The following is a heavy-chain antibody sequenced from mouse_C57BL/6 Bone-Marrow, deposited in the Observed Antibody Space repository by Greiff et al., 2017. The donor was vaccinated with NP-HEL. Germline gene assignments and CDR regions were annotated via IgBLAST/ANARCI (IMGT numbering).Heavy chain of an antibody. D-gene: IGHD1-1*01. CDR1: GFTFSDYY. Sequence: EVKLVESGGGLVQPGGSLKLSCAASGFTFSDYYMYWVRQTPEKRLEWVAYISNCGGSTYYPDTVKGRFTISRDNAKNTLYLQMSRLKSEDTAMYYCARRGYGSNYAMDYWGQGTSVTVSS. J-gene: IGHJ4*01. V-gene: IGHV5-12*01. CDR3: ARRGYGSNYAMDY. CDR2: ISNCGGST.